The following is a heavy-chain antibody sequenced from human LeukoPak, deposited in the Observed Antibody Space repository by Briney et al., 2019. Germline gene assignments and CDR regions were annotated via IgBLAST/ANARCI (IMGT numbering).Heavy chain of an antibody. CDR2: IRSKAYGGTT. V-gene: IGHV3-49*03. J-gene: IGHJ6*02. CDR3: TRDTPGYSSRFYYYYGMDV. D-gene: IGHD6-13*01. CDR1: GFTFGDYA. Sequence: GGSLRLSCTASGFTFGDYAMSWFRQAPGKGLEWVGFIRSKAYGGTTEYAASVKGRFTISRDDSKSIAYLQMNSLKTEDTAVYYCTRDTPGYSSRFYYYYGMDVWGQGITVTVSS.